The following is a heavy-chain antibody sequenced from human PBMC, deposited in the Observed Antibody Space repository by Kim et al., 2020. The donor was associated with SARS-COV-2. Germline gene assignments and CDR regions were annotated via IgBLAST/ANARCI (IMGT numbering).Heavy chain of an antibody. CDR2: IYPGDSDT. V-gene: IGHV5-51*01. CDR1: GYSFTSYW. Sequence: GESLKISCKGAGYSFTSYWIGWVRQMPGKGLEWMGIIYPGDSDTRYSPSFQGQVTISADKSISTAYLQWSSLKASDTAMYYCARPYGSGSYYNWYYSDYWGQGTLVTVSS. CDR3: ARPYGSGSYYNWYYSDY. D-gene: IGHD3-10*01. J-gene: IGHJ4*02.